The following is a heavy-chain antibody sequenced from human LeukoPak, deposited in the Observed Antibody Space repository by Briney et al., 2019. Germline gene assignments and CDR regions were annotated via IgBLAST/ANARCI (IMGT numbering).Heavy chain of an antibody. CDR1: GGTFSSYT. Sequence: SVKVSCKASGGTFSSYTISWVRQDTGQGLEWIGRIIAILGIANYAQKFQGRVTITADKSTSIAYMELSSLRSEDTAVYYCVRARFEGSCSGGSCYSGPDYWGQGTLVTVSS. J-gene: IGHJ4*02. CDR3: VRARFEGSCSGGSCYSGPDY. V-gene: IGHV1-69*02. CDR2: IIAILGIA. D-gene: IGHD2-15*01.